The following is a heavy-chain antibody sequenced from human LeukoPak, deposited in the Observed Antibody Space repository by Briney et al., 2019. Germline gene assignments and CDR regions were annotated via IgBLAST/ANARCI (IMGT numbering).Heavy chain of an antibody. Sequence: SETLSLTCTVSGGSISSYYWSWIRQPPGKGLEWIGYIYYSGSTNYNSSLKSRVTISVDTSKNQLSLKLSSVTAADTAVYYCARGGDDYVWGSPNWFDPWGQGTLVTVSS. D-gene: IGHD3-16*01. V-gene: IGHV4-59*01. CDR1: GGSISSYY. CDR2: IYYSGST. J-gene: IGHJ5*02. CDR3: ARGGDDYVWGSPNWFDP.